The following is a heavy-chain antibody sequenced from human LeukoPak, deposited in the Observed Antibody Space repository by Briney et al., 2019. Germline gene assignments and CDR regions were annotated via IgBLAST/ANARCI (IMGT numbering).Heavy chain of an antibody. J-gene: IGHJ4*02. CDR2: IIPIFGTA. V-gene: IGHV1-69*05. D-gene: IGHD6-6*01. Sequence: SVKVSCKASGGTFSSYAISWVRQAPGQGLEWMGGIIPIFGTANYAQKFQGRVTITTDESTSTAYMELSSLRSEDTAVYYCAATYSSSSEGDYWGQGTLVTVSS. CDR1: GGTFSSYA. CDR3: AATYSSSSEGDY.